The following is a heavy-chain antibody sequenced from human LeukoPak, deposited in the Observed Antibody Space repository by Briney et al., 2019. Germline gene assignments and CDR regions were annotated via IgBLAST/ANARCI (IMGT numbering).Heavy chain of an antibody. CDR3: ARDWGYCSSTSCSGIDY. CDR2: ISSSSSYI. Sequence: GGSLRLSCAASGFTFSSYSMNWVRQAPGKGLEWVSSISSSSSYIYYADSVKGRFTISRDNAKNSLYLQMNSLRVEDTAVYYCARDWGYCSSTSCSGIDYWDQGTLVTVSS. V-gene: IGHV3-21*01. CDR1: GFTFSSYS. D-gene: IGHD2-2*01. J-gene: IGHJ4*02.